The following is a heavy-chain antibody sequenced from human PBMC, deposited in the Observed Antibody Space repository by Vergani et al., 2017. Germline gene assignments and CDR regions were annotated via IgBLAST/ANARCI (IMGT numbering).Heavy chain of an antibody. D-gene: IGHD2-15*01. J-gene: IGHJ4*02. CDR2: IYYSGST. CDR3: ARGGYCSGGSCYSEQYYFDY. V-gene: IGHV4-31*03. Sequence: QVQLQESGPGLVKPSQTLSLTCTVSGGSISSGGYYWSWIRQHPGKGLEWIGYIYYSGSTSYNPSLKSRVTISVDTSKNQFSLKLSSVTAADTAVYYCARGGYCSGGSCYSEQYYFDYWGQGTLVTVSS. CDR1: GGSISSGGYY.